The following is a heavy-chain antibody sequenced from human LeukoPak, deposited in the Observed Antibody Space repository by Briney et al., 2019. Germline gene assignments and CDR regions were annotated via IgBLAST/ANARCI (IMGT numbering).Heavy chain of an antibody. D-gene: IGHD3-10*01. CDR2: LSSSGGST. V-gene: IGHV3-23*01. Sequence: GGSLRLSCAASGFTFSSYAMSWVRQAPGRGLEWLSALSSSGGSTYYADSVKGRFTISRDNSKNPLYLQMNSLRAEDTAVYYCAKDRDYYGSGTYRDSIDYWGQGTLVTVSS. J-gene: IGHJ4*02. CDR1: GFTFSSYA. CDR3: AKDRDYYGSGTYRDSIDY.